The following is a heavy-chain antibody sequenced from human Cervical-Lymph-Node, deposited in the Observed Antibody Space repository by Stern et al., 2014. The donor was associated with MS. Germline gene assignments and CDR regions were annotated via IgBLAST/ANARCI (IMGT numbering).Heavy chain of an antibody. CDR2: TYHRSRWYY. Sequence: VQLVQSGPGLVKPSQTLSLTCAISGDSVSSNRATWGWIRQSPSRGLEWLGRTYHRSRWYYDYALSVKSRVTISPDTSKNQFSLWLNSVTPEDTAVYYCARDVSSSPDAFDTWGQGTMVTVSS. CDR3: ARDVSSSPDAFDT. D-gene: IGHD6-6*01. J-gene: IGHJ3*02. V-gene: IGHV6-1*01. CDR1: GDSVSSNRAT.